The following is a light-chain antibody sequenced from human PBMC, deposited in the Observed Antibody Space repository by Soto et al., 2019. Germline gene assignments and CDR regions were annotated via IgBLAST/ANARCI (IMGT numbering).Light chain of an antibody. J-gene: IGKJ5*01. V-gene: IGKV3-11*01. CDR1: QSVSSN. CDR3: QQRSNWPST. CDR2: GAS. Sequence: EIVMTQSPSTLSVSTGERATLSCRASQSVSSNLAWYQQKPGQAPRLLIYGASTRATGIPARFSGSGSGTDFTLTISSLEPEDFAVYYCQQRSNWPSTFGQGTRLEIK.